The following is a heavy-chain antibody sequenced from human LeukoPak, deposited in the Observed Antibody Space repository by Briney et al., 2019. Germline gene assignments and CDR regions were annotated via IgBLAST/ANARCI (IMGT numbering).Heavy chain of an antibody. CDR2: IYHSGST. CDR1: GGSISSSNW. D-gene: IGHD3-16*02. J-gene: IGHJ4*02. V-gene: IGHV4-4*02. CDR3: ARVGDTSYPHFDY. Sequence: PSETLSLTCAVSGGSISSSNWWSWVRQPPGKGLEWIGEIYHSGSTNYNPSLKSRVTISVDKSKNQFSLKLSSVTAADTAVYYCARVGDTSYPHFDYWGQGTLVTVS.